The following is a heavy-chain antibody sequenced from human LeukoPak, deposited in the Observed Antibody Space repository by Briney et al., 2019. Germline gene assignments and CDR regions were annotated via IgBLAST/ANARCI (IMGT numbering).Heavy chain of an antibody. J-gene: IGHJ4*02. CDR2: ISGSGGST. D-gene: IGHD5-18*01. CDR1: GFTFSSYA. CDR3: AKSGPRIQLWLYDY. V-gene: IGHV3-23*01. Sequence: GGSLRLSCAASGFTFSSYAMNWVRQAPGKGLEWVSAISGSGGSTYYADSVKGRFTISRDNSKNTLYLQMNSLRAEDTAVYYCAKSGPRIQLWLYDYWGQGTLVTVSS.